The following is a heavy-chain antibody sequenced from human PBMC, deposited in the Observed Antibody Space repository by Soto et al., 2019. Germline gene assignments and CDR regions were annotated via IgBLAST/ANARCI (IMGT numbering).Heavy chain of an antibody. CDR1: GFTFSYYW. J-gene: IGHJ4*02. V-gene: IGHV3-74*01. CDR2: IHSDGSST. CDR3: ARDSCSGDTCDIDY. Sequence: PGGSLRLSCAASGFTFSYYWMHWVRQAPGQGLVWVSRIHSDGSSTTYADSVKGRFTISRDSAKYSVYLQMNSLRAEDTAVYYCARDSCSGDTCDIDYWGQGTLVTVSS. D-gene: IGHD2-15*01.